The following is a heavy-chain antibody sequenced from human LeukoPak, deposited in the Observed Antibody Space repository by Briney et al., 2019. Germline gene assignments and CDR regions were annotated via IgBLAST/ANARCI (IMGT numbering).Heavy chain of an antibody. CDR2: ISAYNGNT. Sequence: ASVKVSCKASGGTFSSYAISWVRQAPGQGLEWMGWISAYNGNTNFAQKLQGRVTMTTDTSTSTAYMELRSLRSDDTAVYYCARRGDSSGYPRYYFDYWGQGTLVTVSS. CDR3: ARRGDSSGYPRYYFDY. CDR1: GGTFSSYA. V-gene: IGHV1-18*01. J-gene: IGHJ4*02. D-gene: IGHD3-22*01.